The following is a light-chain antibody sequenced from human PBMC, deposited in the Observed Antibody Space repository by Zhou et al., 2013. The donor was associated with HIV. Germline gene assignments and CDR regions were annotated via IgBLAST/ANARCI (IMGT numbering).Light chain of an antibody. J-gene: IGKJ2*01. CDR2: GAS. CDR3: QHYGTSPPMYT. Sequence: EIVLTQSPGTLSLSPGERATLSCRASQSLVSSYLAWYQQTPGQAPRLLIYGASSRATGTPDRFSGSGSGTDFTLTISRLEPEDFAVYHCQHYGTSPPMYTFGQGTKLEIK. CDR1: QSLVSSY. V-gene: IGKV3-20*01.